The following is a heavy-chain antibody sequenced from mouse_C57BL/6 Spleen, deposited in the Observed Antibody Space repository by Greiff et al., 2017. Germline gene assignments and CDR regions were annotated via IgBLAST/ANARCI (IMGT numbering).Heavy chain of an antibody. CDR3: AREGLITTVVATRYFDV. J-gene: IGHJ1*03. V-gene: IGHV1-82*01. Sequence: VQLQQSGPELVKPGASVKISCKASGYAFSSSWMNWVKQRPGKGLEWIGRIYPGDGDTNYNGKFKGKATLTADKSSSTAYMQLSSLTSEDSAVYFCAREGLITTVVATRYFDVWGTGTTVTVSS. D-gene: IGHD1-1*01. CDR1: GYAFSSSW. CDR2: IYPGDGDT.